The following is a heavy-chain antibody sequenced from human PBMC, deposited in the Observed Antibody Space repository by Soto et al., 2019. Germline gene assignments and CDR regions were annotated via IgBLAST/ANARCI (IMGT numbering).Heavy chain of an antibody. CDR1: GFAFSSSW. D-gene: IGHD6-19*01. Sequence: EVQLVESGGGLVQPGGSLRLSCAGSGFAFSSSWMHWVRQDPGKGLVWVSRINFDGSSADYADSVKGRFTISRDNAKNTLYLEMNSLRAEDTAVYHCARGPRGWYGFDYWGQRTLVTVSS. V-gene: IGHV3-74*01. CDR2: INFDGSSA. J-gene: IGHJ4*02. CDR3: ARGPRGWYGFDY.